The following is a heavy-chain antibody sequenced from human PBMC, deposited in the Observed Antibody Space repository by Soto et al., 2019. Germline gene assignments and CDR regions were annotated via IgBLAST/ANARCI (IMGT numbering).Heavy chain of an antibody. J-gene: IGHJ4*02. CDR1: GYTFTSYY. CDR3: ARDPDTLGYCSGGSFDFFDY. CDR2: INPSGGST. D-gene: IGHD2-15*01. V-gene: IGHV1-46*03. Sequence: ASVKVSCKASGYTFTSYYMHWVRQASGQGLEWMGIINPSGGSTSYAQKFQGRVTMTRDASTSTIYMELSSLRSEDTAVYTCARDPDTLGYCSGGSFDFFDYWGRG.